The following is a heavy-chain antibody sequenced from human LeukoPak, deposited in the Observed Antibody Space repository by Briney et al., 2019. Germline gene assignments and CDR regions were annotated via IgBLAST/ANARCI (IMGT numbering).Heavy chain of an antibody. CDR1: GFTFSSYA. Sequence: GGSLRLSCAASGFTFSSYAMSWVRQAPGKGLEWVSAISGSGGSTHYADSVKGRFTISRDNSKNTLYLQMNSLRAEDTAVYYCATTVLLWFGEFDDYWGQGTLVTVSS. D-gene: IGHD3-10*01. CDR3: ATTVLLWFGEFDDY. CDR2: ISGSGGST. V-gene: IGHV3-23*01. J-gene: IGHJ4*02.